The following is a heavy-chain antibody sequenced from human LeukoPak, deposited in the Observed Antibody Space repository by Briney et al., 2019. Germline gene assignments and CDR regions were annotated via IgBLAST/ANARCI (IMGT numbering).Heavy chain of an antibody. D-gene: IGHD2-2*01. V-gene: IGHV1-2*02. CDR1: GYTFTGYY. CDR3: ARAPYCSSTSCYLGLLRREIDI. J-gene: IGHJ3*02. CDR2: INPNSGGT. Sequence: ASVKVSCKASGYTFTGYYTHWVRQAPGQGLEWMGWINPNSGGTNYAQKFQGRVTMTTDTSTSTAYMELRSLRSDDTAVYYCARAPYCSSTSCYLGLLRREIDIWGQGTMVTVSS.